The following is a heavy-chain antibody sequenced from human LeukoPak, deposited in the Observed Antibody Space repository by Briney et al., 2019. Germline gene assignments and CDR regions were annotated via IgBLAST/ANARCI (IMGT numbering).Heavy chain of an antibody. CDR2: IYYSGST. CDR3: ARATVSAVWFDP. V-gene: IGHV4-39*01. D-gene: IGHD3-16*02. Sequence: SETLSLTCTVSGGSISSSSYYWGWIRQPPGKGLEWIGSIYYSGSTYYNPSLKSRVTISVDTSKNQFSLKLSSVTAADTAVYYCARATVSAVWFDPWGQGTLVIVSS. CDR1: GGSISSSSYY. J-gene: IGHJ5*02.